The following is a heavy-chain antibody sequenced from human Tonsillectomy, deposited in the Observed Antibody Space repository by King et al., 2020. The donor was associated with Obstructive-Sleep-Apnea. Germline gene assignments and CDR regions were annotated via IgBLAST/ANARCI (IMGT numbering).Heavy chain of an antibody. CDR2: INHSGST. V-gene: IGHV4-34*01. J-gene: IGHJ5*02. D-gene: IGHD6-13*01. CDR3: ARGSGAAAVNWFDP. CDR1: GGSFSDYY. Sequence: VQLQQWGAGLLKPSETLSLTCAVFGGSFSDYYWSWIRQPPGKGLEWIGEINHSGSTNYNPSLKSRVTISVDTSKNQFSLKLTSVTAAETAVYYCARGSGAAAVNWFDPWGQGTLVTVSS.